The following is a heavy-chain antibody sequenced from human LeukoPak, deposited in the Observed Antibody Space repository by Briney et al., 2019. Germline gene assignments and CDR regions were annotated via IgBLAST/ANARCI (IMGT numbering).Heavy chain of an antibody. D-gene: IGHD5-24*01. CDR1: GGSISSYY. CDR3: ARRRDGYNVYFDY. J-gene: IGHJ4*02. CDR2: IYYSGST. Sequence: SETLSLTCTVSGGSISSYYWSWIRQPPGKGLEWIGYIYYSGSTNYNPSLKSRVTLSVDTSKNQFSLKLSSVTAADTAVYYCARRRDGYNVYFDYWGQGTLVTVSS. V-gene: IGHV4-59*01.